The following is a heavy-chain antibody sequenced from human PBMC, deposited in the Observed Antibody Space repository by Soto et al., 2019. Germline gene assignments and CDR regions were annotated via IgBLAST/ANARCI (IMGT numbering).Heavy chain of an antibody. CDR2: IIPLFGTT. Sequence: QVQVVQSGAEVKRPGSSVNVSCKASGGYFNNRQTLNSYPISWVRQAPGQGLEWMGGIIPLFGTTNCAQRFQGRVMITADKSTSTTYLELNNVTSDDTAVYYCAKSWGGEIYHYYYAMDVWGQGTTVTVSS. D-gene: IGHD3-16*01. V-gene: IGHV1-69*06. J-gene: IGHJ6*02. CDR3: AKSWGGEIYHYYYAMDV. CDR1: GGYFNNRQTLNSYP.